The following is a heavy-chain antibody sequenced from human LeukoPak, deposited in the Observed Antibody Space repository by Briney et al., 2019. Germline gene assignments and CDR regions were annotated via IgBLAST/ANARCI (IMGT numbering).Heavy chain of an antibody. CDR2: ISYDGSNK. V-gene: IGHV3-30*18. Sequence: GGSLRLSCVVSGLTFSSYGMHWVRQAPGKGLEWVAVISYDGSNKYYADSVKGRFTISRDNSKNTLYLQMNSLRAEDTAVFYCAKDAPPCSGDSCYSGYYFYGMDVWGKGTTVTVSS. D-gene: IGHD2-15*01. J-gene: IGHJ6*04. CDR3: AKDAPPCSGDSCYSGYYFYGMDV. CDR1: GLTFSSYG.